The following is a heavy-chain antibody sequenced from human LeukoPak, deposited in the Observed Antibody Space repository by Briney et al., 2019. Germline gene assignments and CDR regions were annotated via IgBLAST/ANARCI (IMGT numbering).Heavy chain of an antibody. D-gene: IGHD3-9*01. CDR1: GFTFSNFW. Sequence: PGGSLRLSCEVSGFTFSNFWMTWVRQAPGKGLEWVATIKGDGSATYYVDSVKGRFTLSRDNARNVLYLQMKYVGVDDTAVYYCARAGMTGTPDYWGQGTLVTVSS. V-gene: IGHV3-7*01. J-gene: IGHJ4*02. CDR3: ARAGMTGTPDY. CDR2: IKGDGSAT.